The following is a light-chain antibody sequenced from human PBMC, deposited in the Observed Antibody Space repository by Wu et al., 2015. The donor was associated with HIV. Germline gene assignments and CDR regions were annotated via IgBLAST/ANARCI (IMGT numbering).Light chain of an antibody. Sequence: EIVLTQSPGTVSLSPGERATLSCRASQSVSSNYLAWYQQKPGQAPRLLIYDAYTRATGIPDRFSGSGSGTDYSLIISRLEPEDFAVYFCQHYGDSPPYTFGQGTKLE. CDR2: DAY. J-gene: IGKJ2*01. V-gene: IGKV3-20*01. CDR1: QSVSSNY. CDR3: QHYGDSPPYT.